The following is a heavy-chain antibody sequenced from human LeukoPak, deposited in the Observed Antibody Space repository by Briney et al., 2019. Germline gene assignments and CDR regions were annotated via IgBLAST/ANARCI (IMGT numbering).Heavy chain of an antibody. Sequence: GGSLRLSCAASGFSFVNYAMAWVRQAPGTGLAWVSTISVSDGSTHYAEPVKGRFTISRDNAKNSVYLQMNSLRVEDTAVYYCARDHVGGKYYYMDVWGKGTTVTVSS. CDR2: ISVSDGST. D-gene: IGHD3-16*01. J-gene: IGHJ6*03. CDR1: GFSFVNYA. V-gene: IGHV3-23*01. CDR3: ARDHVGGKYYYMDV.